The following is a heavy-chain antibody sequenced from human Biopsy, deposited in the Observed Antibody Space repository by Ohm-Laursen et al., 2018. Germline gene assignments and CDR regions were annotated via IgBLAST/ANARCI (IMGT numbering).Heavy chain of an antibody. D-gene: IGHD3-3*01. CDR1: VYAFLGYY. CDR3: ARDLLEWSLPS. J-gene: IGHJ4*02. CDR2: IYPNSGDT. V-gene: IGHV1-2*02. Sequence: SVNVSCQASVYAFLGYYPNWVRQAPGHGLEGMGSIYPNSGDTDFAQKFQGRVSMTRDTSVSTASLELSSLRSDDTAIYYCARDLLEWSLPSWGQGTLVTVSS.